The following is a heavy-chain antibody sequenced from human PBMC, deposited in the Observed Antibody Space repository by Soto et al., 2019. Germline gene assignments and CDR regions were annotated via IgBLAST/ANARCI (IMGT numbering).Heavy chain of an antibody. J-gene: IGHJ4*02. CDR2: IFYSGTT. Sequence: NPSETLSLTCNVSGGSINGYYWSWIRQPPGKGLEWIGYIFYSGTTNYNPSLKSRVTMSVDTSKTQFSLKLRSATSADTAVYYCARVMTGTYLDVFDSWGQGALVTVSS. CDR1: GGSINGYY. D-gene: IGHD1-7*01. V-gene: IGHV4-59*01. CDR3: ARVMTGTYLDVFDS.